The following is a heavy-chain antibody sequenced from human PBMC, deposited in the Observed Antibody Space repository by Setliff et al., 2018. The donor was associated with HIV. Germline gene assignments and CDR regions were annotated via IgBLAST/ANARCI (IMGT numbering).Heavy chain of an antibody. CDR2: INQSGNT. D-gene: IGHD3-10*01. Sequence: SETLSLTCAVYGGSLSGYYWSWVRQSPGRGLEWIGEINQSGNTNFNPSLKSRLIISVDTSKSQFSLKLTSVTAADTALYYCAREGGQGYSGSGSFYHRNFDLWGRGTLVTDSS. CDR3: AREGGQGYSGSGSFYHRNFDL. V-gene: IGHV4-34*01. J-gene: IGHJ2*01. CDR1: GGSLSGYY.